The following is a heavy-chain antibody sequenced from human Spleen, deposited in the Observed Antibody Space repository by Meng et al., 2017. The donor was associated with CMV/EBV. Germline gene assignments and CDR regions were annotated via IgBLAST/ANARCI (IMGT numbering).Heavy chain of an antibody. CDR1: SSSSFNW. CDR2: AYHDGTT. Sequence: SSSSFNWWSWVRQPPGKGLEWLGEAYHDGTTNYKPSLESRVTISVDKSKNQVSLKLTSLTAADTAVYYCASRYDSNGFYFSFAFDIWGRGTMVTVSS. D-gene: IGHD3-22*01. J-gene: IGHJ3*02. V-gene: IGHV4-4*02. CDR3: ASRYDSNGFYFSFAFDI.